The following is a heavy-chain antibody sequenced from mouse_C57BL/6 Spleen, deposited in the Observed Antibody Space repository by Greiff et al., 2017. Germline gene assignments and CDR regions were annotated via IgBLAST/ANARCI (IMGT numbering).Heavy chain of an antibody. J-gene: IGHJ3*01. Sequence: EVQLQQSGPELVKPGASVKISCKASGYSFTGYYMNWVKQSPEKSLEWIGEINPSTGGTTYNQKFKAKATLTVDKSSSTAYMQLKSLTSEDSAVYYCARGGTLAYWGQGTLVTVSA. CDR2: INPSTGGT. V-gene: IGHV1-42*01. D-gene: IGHD4-1*01. CDR3: ARGGTLAY. CDR1: GYSFTGYY.